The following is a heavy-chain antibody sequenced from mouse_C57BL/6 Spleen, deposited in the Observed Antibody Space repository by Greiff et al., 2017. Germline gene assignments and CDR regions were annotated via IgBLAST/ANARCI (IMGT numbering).Heavy chain of an antibody. Sequence: QVQLQQPGAELVKPGASVKVSCKASGYTFTSYWMHWVKQRPGQGLEWIGRIHPSDSDTNYNQKFKGKATLTVDKSSSTAYMQLSSLTSEDSAVYYSAKDYDDYDGDYAMGNWGQGTPVTVSS. CDR2: IHPSDSDT. CDR1: GYTFTSYW. J-gene: IGHJ4*01. CDR3: AKDYDDYDGDYAMGN. D-gene: IGHD2-4*01. V-gene: IGHV1-74*01.